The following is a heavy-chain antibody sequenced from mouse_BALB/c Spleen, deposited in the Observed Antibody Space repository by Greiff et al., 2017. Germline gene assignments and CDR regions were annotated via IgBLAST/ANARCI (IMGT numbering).Heavy chain of an antibody. D-gene: IGHD2-4*01. CDR1: GDSITSGY. CDR3: ASLYYDYEVRYYAMDY. J-gene: IGHJ4*01. V-gene: IGHV3-8*02. CDR2: ISYSGST. Sequence: EVQLQESGPSLVKPSQTLSLTCSVTGDSITSGYWNWIRKFPGNKLEYMGYISYSGSTYYNPSLKSRISITRDTSKNQYYLQLNSVTTEDTATYYCASLYYDYEVRYYAMDYWGQGTSVTVSS.